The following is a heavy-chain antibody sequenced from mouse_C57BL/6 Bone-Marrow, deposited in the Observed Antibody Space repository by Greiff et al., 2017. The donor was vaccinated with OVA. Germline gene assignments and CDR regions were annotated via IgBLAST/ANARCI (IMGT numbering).Heavy chain of an antibody. Sequence: EVQLVESGGDLVKPGGSLKLSCAASGFTFSSYGMSWVRQTPDKRLEWVATISSGGSYTYYPDSVKGRLTSSRDNAKNTLYLQMSSLKSEDTAMYYCASRNWDEDFDYWGQGTTLTVSS. V-gene: IGHV5-6*01. CDR2: ISSGGSYT. D-gene: IGHD4-1*01. CDR1: GFTFSSYG. CDR3: ASRNWDEDFDY. J-gene: IGHJ2*01.